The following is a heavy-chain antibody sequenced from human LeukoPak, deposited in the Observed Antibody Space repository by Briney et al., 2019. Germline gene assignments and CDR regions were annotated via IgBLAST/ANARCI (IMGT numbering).Heavy chain of an antibody. CDR1: GYTFTSYG. J-gene: IGHJ6*02. V-gene: IGHV1-18*01. CDR3: ARGVQRGVGATSYYYYGMDV. Sequence: ASVKVSCKASGYTFTSYGISWVRQAPGQGLECMGWISAYNGNTNYAQKLQGRVTMTTDTSTSTAYMELRSLRSDDTAVYYCARGVQRGVGATSYYYYGMDVWGQGTTVTVSS. CDR2: ISAYNGNT. D-gene: IGHD1-26*01.